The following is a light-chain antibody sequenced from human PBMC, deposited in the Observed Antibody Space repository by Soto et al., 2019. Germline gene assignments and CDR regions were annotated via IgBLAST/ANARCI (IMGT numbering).Light chain of an antibody. J-gene: IGLJ3*02. CDR1: TGAVTSDYY. CDR2: STY. CDR3: LLYHGAALV. Sequence: QSVVTQEPSLTVSPGGTVTLTCASSTGAVTSDYYPNWLQQKPGQAPRSLIHSTYTRHFWTPARFSGSLLGGKAALTVSDVQPEDEADYYCLLYHGAALVFGGGTKLTVL. V-gene: IGLV7-43*01.